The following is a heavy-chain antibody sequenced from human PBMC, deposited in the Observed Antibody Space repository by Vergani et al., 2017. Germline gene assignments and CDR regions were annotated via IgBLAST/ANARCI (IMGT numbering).Heavy chain of an antibody. Sequence: QVQLQESGPGLVKPSQTLSLTCTVSGGSISSGGSYWTWIRQHPGKGLEWIGYIYYSGSTYYNPSLKGRVTISVDTSKNQFSLKLSSVTAADTAVYYCARGVGYCSGGSCYDYWGQGTLVTVSS. D-gene: IGHD2-15*01. CDR3: ARGVGYCSGGSCYDY. V-gene: IGHV4-31*03. J-gene: IGHJ4*02. CDR2: IYYSGST. CDR1: GGSISSGGSY.